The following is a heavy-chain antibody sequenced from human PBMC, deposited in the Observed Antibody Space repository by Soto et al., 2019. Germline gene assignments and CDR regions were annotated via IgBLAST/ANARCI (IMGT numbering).Heavy chain of an antibody. CDR2: ISYDGSNK. J-gene: IGHJ4*02. V-gene: IGHV3-30*18. D-gene: IGHD3-22*01. CDR1: GSTFRSYG. CDR3: AKDTYYHDSTGYSVFDY. Sequence: QVQLVESGGGVVQPGRSLRLSCAASGSTFRSYGMHWVRQAPGKGLEWVAAISYDGSNKNYVDSVKGRFTISRDNSENXXYLQMNSLRAEDAAVYYCAKDTYYHDSTGYSVFDYWGQGTLVTVSS.